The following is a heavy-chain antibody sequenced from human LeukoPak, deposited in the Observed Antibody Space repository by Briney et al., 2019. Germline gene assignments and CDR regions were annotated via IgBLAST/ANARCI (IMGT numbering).Heavy chain of an antibody. Sequence: SVKVSCKASGGTFSSYAISWVRQAPGQGLEWMGRIIPILGIANYAQKFQGRVTITADKSTSTAYMELSSLRSEDTAVYYCAREEGEYYFDYWGQGTLATVSS. J-gene: IGHJ4*02. D-gene: IGHD3-10*01. V-gene: IGHV1-69*04. CDR2: IIPILGIA. CDR3: AREEGEYYFDY. CDR1: GGTFSSYA.